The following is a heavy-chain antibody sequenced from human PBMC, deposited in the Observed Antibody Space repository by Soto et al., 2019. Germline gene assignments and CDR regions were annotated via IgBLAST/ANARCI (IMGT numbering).Heavy chain of an antibody. D-gene: IGHD3-16*01. CDR1: GYSFTSYW. J-gene: IGHJ6*02. Sequence: GESLKISRQGSGYSFTSYWISWVRQMPGKGLEWMGRIDPSDSYTNYSPSFQGHVTISADKSISTAYLQWSSLKASDTAMYFCARDHRPVSILGGVHRYYFYGLDVWGQGTTVTVSS. V-gene: IGHV5-10-1*01. CDR3: ARDHRPVSILGGVHRYYFYGLDV. CDR2: IDPSDSYT.